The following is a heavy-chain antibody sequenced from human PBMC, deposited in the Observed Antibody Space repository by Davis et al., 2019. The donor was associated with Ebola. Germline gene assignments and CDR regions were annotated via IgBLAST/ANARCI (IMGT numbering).Heavy chain of an antibody. Sequence: GGSLRLSCAASGFTFSSYSMNWVRQAPGKGLEWVSSISSSSSYIYYADSVKGRFTISRDNAKNSLYLQMNSLRAEGTAVYYCARDHYYDSSGSIPNYFDYWGQGTLVTVSS. CDR2: ISSSSSYI. D-gene: IGHD3-22*01. J-gene: IGHJ4*02. CDR3: ARDHYYDSSGSIPNYFDY. CDR1: GFTFSSYS. V-gene: IGHV3-21*01.